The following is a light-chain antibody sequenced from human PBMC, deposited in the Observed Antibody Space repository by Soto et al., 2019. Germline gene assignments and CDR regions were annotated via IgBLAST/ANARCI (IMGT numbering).Light chain of an antibody. Sequence: EIVLPQSQGTLSLSPGERATLSCRASQSVSSSYLAWYQQKPGQPPRLLIYGASSRATGIPDRFSGSGSGTDFTLTISRLEPEDVAVVYCQHYDSLPITFGQGTRLEIK. J-gene: IGKJ5*01. CDR2: GAS. V-gene: IGKV3-20*01. CDR1: QSVSSSY. CDR3: QHYDSLPIT.